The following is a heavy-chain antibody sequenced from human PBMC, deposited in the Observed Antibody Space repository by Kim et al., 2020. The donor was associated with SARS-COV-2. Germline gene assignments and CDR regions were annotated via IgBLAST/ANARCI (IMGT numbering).Heavy chain of an antibody. CDR3: ARVSSGWYYFDY. V-gene: IGHV4-39*01. Sequence: YSNPSLKSRVTISVDTSKSQFSLKLSSVTAAVTAVYYCARVSSGWYYFDYWGQGTLVTVSS. D-gene: IGHD6-19*01. J-gene: IGHJ4*02.